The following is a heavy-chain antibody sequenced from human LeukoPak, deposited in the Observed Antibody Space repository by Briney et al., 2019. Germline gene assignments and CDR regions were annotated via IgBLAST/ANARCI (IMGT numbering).Heavy chain of an antibody. Sequence: ASVKVSCKASGYTFTSYAMHWVRQAPGQRLEWMGWINAGNGNTKYSQKFQGRVTITRDTSASTAYMELSSLRSEDTAVYYCARAPRYYDTLTGSIFRPNPPAYFDYWGQGTLVTVSS. J-gene: IGHJ4*02. CDR2: INAGNGNT. V-gene: IGHV1-3*01. CDR1: GYTFTSYA. D-gene: IGHD3-9*01. CDR3: ARAPRYYDTLTGSIFRPNPPAYFDY.